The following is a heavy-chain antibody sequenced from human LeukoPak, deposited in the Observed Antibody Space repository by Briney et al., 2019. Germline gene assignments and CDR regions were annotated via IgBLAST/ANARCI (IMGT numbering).Heavy chain of an antibody. CDR2: ISGSGGST. CDR3: AKTQDFWSGSHFDY. D-gene: IGHD3-3*01. V-gene: IGHV3-23*01. J-gene: IGHJ4*02. Sequence: GGSLRLSCAASGFNFSTYSMKWVRQAPGKGLDWVSAISGSGGSTYYADSVKGRFTISRGNSKNTLYLQMNSLRAEDTAVYYCAKTQDFWSGSHFDYWGQGTLVTVSS. CDR1: GFNFSTYS.